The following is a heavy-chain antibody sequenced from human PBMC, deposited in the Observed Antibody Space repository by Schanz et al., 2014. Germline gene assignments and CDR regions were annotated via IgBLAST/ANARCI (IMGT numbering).Heavy chain of an antibody. Sequence: VDLVESGGGLVQPGGSLRLSCSASGFTFSRYAMHWVRQAPGKGLEWVAVISNDGSDEHYADSVKGRFTISRDNSKNTLYLQMNSLRAEDTAVYYCARESPFGGDCFSHWGQGTLVTVSS. D-gene: IGHD2-21*01. V-gene: IGHV3-30*04. CDR3: ARESPFGGDCFSH. CDR1: GFTFSRYA. J-gene: IGHJ4*02. CDR2: ISNDGSDE.